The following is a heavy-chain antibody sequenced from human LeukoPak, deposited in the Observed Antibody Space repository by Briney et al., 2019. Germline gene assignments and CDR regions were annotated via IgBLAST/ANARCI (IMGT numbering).Heavy chain of an antibody. J-gene: IGHJ4*02. D-gene: IGHD4-17*01. CDR3: AKGGPEYGDYDC. CDR2: ISYDGSNK. Sequence: GGSLRLSCAASGFTFSSYGMHWVRQAPGKGLEWVAVISYDGSNKYYADSVKGRFTISRDNSKSTLYLQMNSLRAEDTAVYYCAKGGPEYGDYDCWGQGTLVTVSS. V-gene: IGHV3-30*18. CDR1: GFTFSSYG.